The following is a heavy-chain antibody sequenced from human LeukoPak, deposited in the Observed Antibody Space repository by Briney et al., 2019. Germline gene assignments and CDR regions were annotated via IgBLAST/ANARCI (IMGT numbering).Heavy chain of an antibody. D-gene: IGHD3-22*01. J-gene: IGHJ4*02. V-gene: IGHV5-51*01. CDR1: GYSFPSYW. CDR2: IYPGDSDT. Sequence: RGESLKISCKTSGYSFPSYWIGWVRQMPGKGLEWMGIIYPGDSDTRYSPSFQGQVTISADKSISTAYLQWSSLKASDTAMYYCARGPYDSSGYYPFDYWGQGTLVTVSS. CDR3: ARGPYDSSGYYPFDY.